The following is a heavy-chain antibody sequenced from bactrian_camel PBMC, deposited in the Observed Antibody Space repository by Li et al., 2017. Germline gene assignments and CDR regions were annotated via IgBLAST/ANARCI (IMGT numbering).Heavy chain of an antibody. Sequence: VQLVESGGGLVQPGGSLRLSCAASGFTFGSSAMTWVRQAPGKGLEWVSTISSSGDTTSYADSLKGRFTIPRGNAKNTLYLQWNALKTEDTAMYYCALSSDEYDKYAGQGTQVTVS. V-gene: IGHV3S42*01. D-gene: IGHD4*01. J-gene: IGHJ4*01. CDR2: ISSSGDTT. CDR1: GFTFGSSA.